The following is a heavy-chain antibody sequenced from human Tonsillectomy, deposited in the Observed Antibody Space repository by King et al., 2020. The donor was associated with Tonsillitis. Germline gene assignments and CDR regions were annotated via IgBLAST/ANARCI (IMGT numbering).Heavy chain of an antibody. V-gene: IGHV4-39*01. D-gene: IGHD6-19*01. CDR3: ARHSSGWYRGDGMDV. CDR2: IYYSGST. Sequence: LQLQESGPGLVKPSETLSLTCTVSGGSISSSSYYWGWIRQPPGKGLEWIGSIYYSGSTYYNPSLKSRVTISVDTSKNQFSLKLSSVTAADTAVYYCARHSSGWYRGDGMDVWGQGTTVIVSS. CDR1: GGSISSSSYY. J-gene: IGHJ6*02.